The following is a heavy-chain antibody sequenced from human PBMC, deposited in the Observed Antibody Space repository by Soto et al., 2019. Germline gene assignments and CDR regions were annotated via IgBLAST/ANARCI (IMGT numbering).Heavy chain of an antibody. J-gene: IGHJ4*02. CDR3: TASEEGFDSSGAFDY. D-gene: IGHD3-22*01. CDR1: GFTFRSYS. Sequence: GGSLRLSCAASGFTFRSYSMSWVRQASGKGLEWVSYISSSSGNIYYADSVKGRFTISRDNAKQSLLLQMNSLGDEDTAVYYCTASEEGFDSSGAFDYWGQGTLVTVS. V-gene: IGHV3-48*02. CDR2: ISSSSGNI.